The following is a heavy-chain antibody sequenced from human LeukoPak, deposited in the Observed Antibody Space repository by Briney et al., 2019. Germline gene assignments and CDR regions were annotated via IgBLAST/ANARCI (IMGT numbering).Heavy chain of an antibody. CDR2: INGDGRNI. V-gene: IGHV3-74*01. D-gene: IGHD2-2*02. CDR1: GFTFSSYW. Sequence: PGGSLRLSCLASGFTFSSYWMHWVRQDPRKGLVWVSRINGDGRNINYADSVRGRFTISRDNAKNSLYLQMNSLRAEDTAVYYCASVLPAAILHTGNMDVWGKGTTVTVSS. CDR3: ASVLPAAILHTGNMDV. J-gene: IGHJ6*03.